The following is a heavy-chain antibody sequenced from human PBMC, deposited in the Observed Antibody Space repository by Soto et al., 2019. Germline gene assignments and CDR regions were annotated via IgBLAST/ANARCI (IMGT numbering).Heavy chain of an antibody. CDR2: IYYSGDT. V-gene: IGHV4-31*03. CDR1: GGSISDGAYY. CDR3: ARVDSSSWFDY. J-gene: IGHJ4*02. D-gene: IGHD6-13*01. Sequence: QVQLQESGPGLVKPSQTLSLTCSVSGGSISDGAYYWSWIRQHPRKGLEWIGYIYYSGDTQYNPSLKSRVTISLDMSRNQFSLKRSSVTAADTAVYYCARVDSSSWFDYWGQGTLVTVSS.